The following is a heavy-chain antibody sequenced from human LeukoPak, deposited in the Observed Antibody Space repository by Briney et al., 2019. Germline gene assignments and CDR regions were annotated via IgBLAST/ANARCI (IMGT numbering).Heavy chain of an antibody. Sequence: PGRSLRLSCAASGFTFDDYAMHWVRQAPGKGLEWVSGISWNSGSIGYADSVKGRFTISRDNAKNSLYLQMNSLRAEDTALYYCAKGDYYDSSGYHRWGGDFDYWGQVTLVTVSS. D-gene: IGHD3-22*01. CDR2: ISWNSGSI. J-gene: IGHJ4*02. V-gene: IGHV3-9*01. CDR3: AKGDYYDSSGYHRWGGDFDY. CDR1: GFTFDDYA.